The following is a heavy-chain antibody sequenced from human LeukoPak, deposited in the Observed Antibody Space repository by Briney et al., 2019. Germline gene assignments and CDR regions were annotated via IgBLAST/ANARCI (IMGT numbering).Heavy chain of an antibody. V-gene: IGHV3-21*01. CDR1: GFTFSSYS. CDR2: ISSSSSYI. Sequence: GGSLRLSCAASGFTFSSYSMNWVRQAPGKWLEWVSSISSSSSYIYYADSVKGRFTISRDNAKNSLYLQMNSLRAEDTAVYYCARNDDFWSGYFYWGQGTLVTVSS. J-gene: IGHJ4*02. CDR3: ARNDDFWSGYFY. D-gene: IGHD3-3*01.